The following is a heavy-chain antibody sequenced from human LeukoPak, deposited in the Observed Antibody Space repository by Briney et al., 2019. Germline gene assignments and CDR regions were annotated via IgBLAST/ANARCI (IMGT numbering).Heavy chain of an antibody. CDR1: GGSISSSSYY. J-gene: IGHJ4*02. D-gene: IGHD3-10*01. V-gene: IGHV4-39*07. CDR3: ARDLGDSAY. CDR2: IYYSGST. Sequence: SETLSLTCTVSGGSISSSSYYWGWIRQPPGKGLEWIGNIYYSGSTYDNPSLKSRVTISVDTSKNQSSLKLNSVTAADTAVYYCARDLGDSAYWGQGTLVTVSS.